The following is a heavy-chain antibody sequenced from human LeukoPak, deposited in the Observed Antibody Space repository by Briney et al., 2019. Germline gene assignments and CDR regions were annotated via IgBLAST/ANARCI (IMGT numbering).Heavy chain of an antibody. D-gene: IGHD5-18*01. J-gene: IGHJ4*01. CDR3: ARDGYSYGYYFDY. V-gene: IGHV4-39*07. Sequence: SETLSLTCTVSGGSISRSSYYWGWIRQPPGKGLEWIGSIYYSGSTYYNPSLKSRVTISVDTSKNQFSLKLSSVTAADTAVYYCARDGYSYGYYFDYWGQGTLVTVSS. CDR1: GGSISRSSYY. CDR2: IYYSGST.